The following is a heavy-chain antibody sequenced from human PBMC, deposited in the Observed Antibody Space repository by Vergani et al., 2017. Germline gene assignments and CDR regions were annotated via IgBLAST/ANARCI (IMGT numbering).Heavy chain of an antibody. D-gene: IGHD6-6*01. J-gene: IGHJ1*01. V-gene: IGHV1-69*01. CDR3: ASEKLGYSCSSAFQH. CDR2: IIPIFGTA. CDR1: GGTFSSYA. Sequence: QVQLVQSGAEVKKPGSSVKVSCKASGGTFSSYAISWVRQAPGQGLEWMGGIIPIFGTANYAQKFQGRVTITADESTSTSYMELSSLRSEDTAVYYCASEKLGYSCSSAFQHWGQGTLVTVSS.